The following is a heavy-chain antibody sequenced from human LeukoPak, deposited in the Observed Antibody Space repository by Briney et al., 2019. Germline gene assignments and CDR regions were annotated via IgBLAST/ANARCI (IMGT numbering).Heavy chain of an antibody. D-gene: IGHD3-22*01. Sequence: SETRSLTCAVYGGSFSGYYWSWIRQPPGKGLEWIGEINHSGSTNYNPSLKSRVTISVDTSKNQFSLKLSSVTAADTAVYYCARGRRGGDSSGYYNYWGQGTLVTVSS. CDR2: INHSGST. V-gene: IGHV4-34*01. CDR3: ARGRRGGDSSGYYNY. CDR1: GGSFSGYY. J-gene: IGHJ4*02.